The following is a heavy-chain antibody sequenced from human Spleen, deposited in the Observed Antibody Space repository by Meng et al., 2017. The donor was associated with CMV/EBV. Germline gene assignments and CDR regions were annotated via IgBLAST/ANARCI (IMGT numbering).Heavy chain of an antibody. D-gene: IGHD1-26*01. Sequence: VQLQQSGPGLVKPSQTPSPTCAISGDSVSNNGAAWNWVRQSPSRGLEWLGRTYYRSKWHNDYAPSVKSRITINPDTSKNQFSLQLNSVTPEDTAVYYCARDPEYSYSILDSWGQGILVTVSS. J-gene: IGHJ4*02. CDR2: TYYRSKWHN. CDR1: GDSVSNNGAA. V-gene: IGHV6-1*01. CDR3: ARDPEYSYSILDS.